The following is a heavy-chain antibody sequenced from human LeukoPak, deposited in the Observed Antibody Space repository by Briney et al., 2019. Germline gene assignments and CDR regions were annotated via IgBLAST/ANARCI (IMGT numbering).Heavy chain of an antibody. CDR1: GGSISSYY. J-gene: IGHJ4*02. V-gene: IGHV4-4*07. CDR3: AKDRGELELRPTFPDF. Sequence: TSETLSLTCTVSGGSISSYYWSWIRQPAGKGLEWIGRIYTSGSTNYNPSLKSRVTMSVDTSKNQFSLKLSSVTAADTAVYYCAKDRGELELRPTFPDFWGQGTLVTVSS. D-gene: IGHD1-7*01. CDR2: IYTSGST.